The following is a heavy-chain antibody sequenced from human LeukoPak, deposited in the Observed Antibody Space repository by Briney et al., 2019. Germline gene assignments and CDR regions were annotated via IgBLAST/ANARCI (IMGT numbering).Heavy chain of an antibody. CDR2: IRYDGSNE. CDR3: VKGPYYDYIWGTYRYPDDSFDI. V-gene: IGHV3-30*02. Sequence: GGSLRLSCVASGFMFSSYGMHWVRQAPGKGLEWVTFIRYDGSNEYYADSVKGRFTISRDNSQDTLSLQMNSLRAEDTAVYYCVKGPYYDYIWGTYRYPDDSFDIWGQGTMVTVSS. CDR1: GFMFSSYG. D-gene: IGHD3-16*02. J-gene: IGHJ3*02.